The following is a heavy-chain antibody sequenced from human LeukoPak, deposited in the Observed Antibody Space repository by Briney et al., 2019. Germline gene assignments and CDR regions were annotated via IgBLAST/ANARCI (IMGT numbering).Heavy chain of an antibody. CDR1: GGSISSYY. Sequence: SETLSLTCTVSGGSISSYYWSWIRQPPGKGLEWIGYIYYSGSTNYNPSLKSRVTISVDTSENQFSLKLSSVTAADTAVYYCARDGGAKRYSSSSLHYYYYMDVWGKGTTVTVSS. CDR2: IYYSGST. V-gene: IGHV4-59*01. J-gene: IGHJ6*03. CDR3: ARDGGAKRYSSSSLHYYYYMDV. D-gene: IGHD6-6*01.